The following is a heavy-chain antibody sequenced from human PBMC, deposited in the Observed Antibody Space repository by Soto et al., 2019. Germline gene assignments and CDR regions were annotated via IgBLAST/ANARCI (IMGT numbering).Heavy chain of an antibody. D-gene: IGHD2-8*01. CDR1: GFTFNDYT. CDR2: TRSKAYGGTT. Sequence: SLRLSCTASGFTFNDYTLSWVRQAPGKGLEWVGFTRSKAYGGTTEYAASVKGRFTISRDDSKSIAYLQMNSLKTEDTAVYYCTAGKLYPSLDFDYWGQGTLVTVSS. CDR3: TAGKLYPSLDFDY. J-gene: IGHJ4*02. V-gene: IGHV3-49*04.